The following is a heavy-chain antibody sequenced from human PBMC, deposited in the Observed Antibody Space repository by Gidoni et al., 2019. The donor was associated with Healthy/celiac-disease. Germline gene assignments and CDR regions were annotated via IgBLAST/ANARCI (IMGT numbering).Heavy chain of an antibody. Sequence: QVQLVQSGAEVRKPGASVKVSCKASGYTFTSYGISWVRQAPGQGLEWMGWISAYNGNTNYAQKLQGRVTMTTDTSTSTAYMELRSLRSDDTAVYYCARDLTMVGATSIVPEFDYWGQGTLVTVSS. D-gene: IGHD1-26*01. CDR1: GYTFTSYG. CDR2: ISAYNGNT. J-gene: IGHJ4*02. CDR3: ARDLTMVGATSIVPEFDY. V-gene: IGHV1-18*01.